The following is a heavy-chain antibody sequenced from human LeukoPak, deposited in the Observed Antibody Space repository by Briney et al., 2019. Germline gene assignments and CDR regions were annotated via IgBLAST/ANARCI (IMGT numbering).Heavy chain of an antibody. V-gene: IGHV4-34*01. CDR1: GGSFSGSY. J-gene: IGHJ5*02. Sequence: SETLSLTCAVYGGSFSGSYWSWIRQPPGKGLWCIGEINHGGSTNYNPSLKRRVTLSVDTSKNQFCLKLSTVTAADTHVYYCAGYGNKYDFWSGYYRRSNWFDPWGQGTLVTVSS. D-gene: IGHD3-3*01. CDR3: AGYGNKYDFWSGYYRRSNWFDP. CDR2: INHGGST.